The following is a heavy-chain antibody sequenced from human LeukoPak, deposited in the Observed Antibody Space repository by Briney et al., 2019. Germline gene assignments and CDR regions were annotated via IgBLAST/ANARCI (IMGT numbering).Heavy chain of an antibody. CDR3: ARERGVYCSSTSCYRPYYYYMDV. J-gene: IGHJ6*03. Sequence: SETLSLTCTVSGYSISSGYYWSWIRQLPGKGLEWIGYIYYSGSTNYNPSLKSRVTISVDTSKNQFSLKLSSVTAADTAVYYCARERGVYCSSTSCYRPYYYYMDVWGKGTTVTISS. CDR2: IYYSGST. CDR1: GYSISSGYY. V-gene: IGHV4-61*01. D-gene: IGHD2-2*01.